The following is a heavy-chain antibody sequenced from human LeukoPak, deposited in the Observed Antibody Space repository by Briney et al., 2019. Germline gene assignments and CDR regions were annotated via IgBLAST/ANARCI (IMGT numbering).Heavy chain of an antibody. Sequence: GGSLRLSCAASGFTFSSSAMSWVRQAPGKGLEWVSAISNNGGYTYYADSVQGRFTISRDNSKSTLCLQMNSLRAEDTAVYYCAKQLGYCSDGSCYFPCWSQGTLVTVSS. CDR3: AKQLGYCSDGSCYFPC. V-gene: IGHV3-23*01. CDR1: GFTFSSSA. CDR2: ISNNGGYT. J-gene: IGHJ4*02. D-gene: IGHD2-15*01.